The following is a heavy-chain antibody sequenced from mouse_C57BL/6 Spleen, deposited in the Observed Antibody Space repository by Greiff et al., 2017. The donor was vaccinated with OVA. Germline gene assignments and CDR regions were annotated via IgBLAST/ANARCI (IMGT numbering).Heavy chain of an antibody. Sequence: VQLKESGAELVRPGTSVKVSCKASGYAFTNYLIEWVKQRPGQGLEWIGVINPGSGGTNYNEKFKGKATLTADKSSSTAYMQLSSLTSEDSAVYFCARSITTVVATYWYFDVWGTGTTVTVSS. CDR1: GYAFTNYL. CDR3: ARSITTVVATYWYFDV. J-gene: IGHJ1*03. D-gene: IGHD1-1*01. CDR2: INPGSGGT. V-gene: IGHV1-54*01.